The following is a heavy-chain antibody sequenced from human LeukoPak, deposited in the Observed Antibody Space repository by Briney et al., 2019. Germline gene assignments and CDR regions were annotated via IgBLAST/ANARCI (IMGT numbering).Heavy chain of an antibody. CDR2: ISGSGGST. CDR3: AKIIPDYSNYEVLRGYFQH. Sequence: GGSLRLSCAASGFTFSSYAMSWVRQAPGKGLEWVSAISGSGGSTYYADSVKGRFTISRDNSKNMLYLQMNSLRAEDTAVYYCAKIIPDYSNYEVLRGYFQHWSQGTLVTVSS. CDR1: GFTFSSYA. V-gene: IGHV3-23*01. J-gene: IGHJ1*01. D-gene: IGHD4-11*01.